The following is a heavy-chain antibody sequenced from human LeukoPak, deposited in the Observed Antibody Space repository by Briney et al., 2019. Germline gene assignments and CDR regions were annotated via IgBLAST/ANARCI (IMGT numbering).Heavy chain of an antibody. CDR1: GFTFSSYW. CDR2: IKQDGSEK. V-gene: IGHV3-7*01. D-gene: IGHD1-26*01. CDR3: ARDPPSLGVGATFFQH. J-gene: IGHJ1*01. Sequence: GGSLRLSCAASGFTFSSYWMSWVRQAPGKGLEWVANIKQDGSEKYYVDSVKGRFTISRDNAKNSLYLQMNSLRAEDTAVYYCARDPPSLGVGATFFQHWGQGTLVTVSS.